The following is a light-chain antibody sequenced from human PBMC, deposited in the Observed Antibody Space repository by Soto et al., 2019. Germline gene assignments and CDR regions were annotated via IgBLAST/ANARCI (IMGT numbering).Light chain of an antibody. CDR2: LAS. J-gene: IGKJ4*01. CDR3: LHHYNYPLT. V-gene: IGKV1-17*01. Sequence: DIQMTQFPSSLSASVGDRVTITCWTSQGIGNDLGWYQHKPGKAPKRLIFLASTLDSGVPSRFSGGGFGTAFTLTISSLQPEDSATYYCLHHYNYPLTLGGGTKVEIK. CDR1: QGIGND.